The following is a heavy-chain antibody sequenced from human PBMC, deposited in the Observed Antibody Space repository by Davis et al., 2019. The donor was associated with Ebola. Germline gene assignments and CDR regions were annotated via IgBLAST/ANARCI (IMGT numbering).Heavy chain of an antibody. D-gene: IGHD6-19*01. Sequence: ASVKVSCKASGFILTNYAIHWVRPARGQRREWMGWVHGGNGNTKYSQRFQGRVTITTDTSASTAYLDLSSLRSDDTAVFYCARATFGYNSGWYADYWGQGTLVTVSS. CDR2: VHGGNGNT. J-gene: IGHJ4*02. CDR1: GFILTNYA. V-gene: IGHV1-3*01. CDR3: ARATFGYNSGWYADY.